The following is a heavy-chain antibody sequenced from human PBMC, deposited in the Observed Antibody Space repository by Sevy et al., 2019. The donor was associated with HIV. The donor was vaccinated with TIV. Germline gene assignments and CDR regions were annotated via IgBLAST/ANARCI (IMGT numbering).Heavy chain of an antibody. J-gene: IGHJ4*02. CDR2: IDKDGSTK. D-gene: IGHD1-26*01. CDR1: GFTLSSYW. Sequence: GGSLRLSCAASGFTLSSYWMTWVRQAPGKGLEWVANIDKDGSTKDYGESMKGRFTNYADNAKNSLYQQMDSLRVKDTAVYYCARDLYSGTYSGNYWGQGTLVTVSS. CDR3: ARDLYSGTYSGNY. V-gene: IGHV3-7*01.